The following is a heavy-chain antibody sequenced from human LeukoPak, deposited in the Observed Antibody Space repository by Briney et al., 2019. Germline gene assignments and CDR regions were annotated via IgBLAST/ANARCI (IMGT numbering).Heavy chain of an antibody. CDR3: ARQYCSGGSCHVDY. CDR1: GGSVSSGGYY. J-gene: IGHJ4*02. V-gene: IGHV4-61*08. Sequence: SETLSLTCFVSGGSVSSGGYYWSWIRQPPGKGLEWIGYIYYSGSTNYNPSLKSRVTISVDTSKNQFSLKLSSVTAADTAVYYCARQYCSGGSCHVDYWGQGTLVTVSS. CDR2: IYYSGST. D-gene: IGHD2-15*01.